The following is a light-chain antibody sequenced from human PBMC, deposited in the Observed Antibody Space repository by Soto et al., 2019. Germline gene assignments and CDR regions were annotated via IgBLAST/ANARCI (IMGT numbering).Light chain of an antibody. Sequence: IVLTQSPGTLSLSPGERATLSCRARQSVSSSYLAWYQQKPGQAPRLLIYGASSRATGIPDRFSGSVSGTDFTLTISRLEPEDFAVYYCQQYGISPNTFGKRTKLEIK. J-gene: IGKJ2*01. V-gene: IGKV3-20*01. CDR2: GAS. CDR1: QSVSSSY. CDR3: QQYGISPNT.